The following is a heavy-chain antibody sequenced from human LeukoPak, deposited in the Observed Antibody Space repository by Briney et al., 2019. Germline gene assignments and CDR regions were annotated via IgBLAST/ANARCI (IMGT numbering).Heavy chain of an antibody. CDR3: ARGGVYYRSGSYLP. Sequence: PSETLSLTCAVYGGSFSGYYWSWIRQPPGKGLEWIGEINHSGSTNYNPSLKSRVTISVDTSKNQFSLKLSSVTAADTAVYYCARGGVYYRSGSYLPWGQGTLVTVSS. CDR2: INHSGST. J-gene: IGHJ5*02. D-gene: IGHD3-10*01. CDR1: GGSFSGYY. V-gene: IGHV4-34*01.